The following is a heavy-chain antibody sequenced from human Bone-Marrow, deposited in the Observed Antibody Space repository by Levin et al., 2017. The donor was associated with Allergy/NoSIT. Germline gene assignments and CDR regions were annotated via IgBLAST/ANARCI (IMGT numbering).Heavy chain of an antibody. J-gene: IGHJ4*02. Sequence: KISCKASGDTFSNHVFSWLRQAPGEPFEWMGGIIPIFGAANYAQRFQGRVTITADESTTTAYVELSGLRSDDPAVYFCATNRRTSCTGGSCYSFDYWGQGTLLTVSS. D-gene: IGHD2-15*01. CDR2: IIPIFGAA. V-gene: IGHV1-69*01. CDR1: GDTFSNHV. CDR3: ATNRRTSCTGGSCYSFDY.